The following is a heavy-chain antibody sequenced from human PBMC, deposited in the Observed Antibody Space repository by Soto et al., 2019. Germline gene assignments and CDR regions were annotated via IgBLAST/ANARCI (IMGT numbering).Heavy chain of an antibody. CDR3: ARVDPRGVTVVRDY. J-gene: IGHJ4*02. Sequence: ASVKVSCKASGNTFASHGFSWVRQAPGQGLEWMGWISGFNGQTNYALKFQGRVTLTTDTSTSTAYMELRSLRSDDTAVYFCARVDPRGVTVVRDYWGQGTLVTVSS. CDR2: ISGFNGQT. CDR1: GNTFASHG. D-gene: IGHD3-10*01. V-gene: IGHV1-18*01.